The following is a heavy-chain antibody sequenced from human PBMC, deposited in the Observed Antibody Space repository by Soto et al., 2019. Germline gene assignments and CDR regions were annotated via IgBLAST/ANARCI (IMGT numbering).Heavy chain of an antibody. J-gene: IGHJ4*02. CDR2: INHSGST. Sequence: KPSETLSLTCAVYGGSFSGYYWSWIRQPPGKGLEWIGEINHSGSTNYNPSLKSRVTISVDTSKNQFSLKLSSVTAADTAVYYCASAQGTIFGVVDYWGQGTLVTVSS. D-gene: IGHD3-3*01. CDR1: GGSFSGYY. CDR3: ASAQGTIFGVVDY. V-gene: IGHV4-34*01.